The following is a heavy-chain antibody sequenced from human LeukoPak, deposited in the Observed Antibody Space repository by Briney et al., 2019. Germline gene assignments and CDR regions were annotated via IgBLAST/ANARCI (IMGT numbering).Heavy chain of an antibody. D-gene: IGHD3-10*01. Sequence: SETLSLTCTVSGGSISSGSYYWSWVRQPGGKGLEWIGRIYTSGSTNYNPSLKSRVTISVDTSKNQFSLKLSSVTAADTAVYYCARGPRFGELLWHWFDPWGQGTLVTVSS. CDR3: ARGPRFGELLWHWFDP. CDR1: GGSISSGSYY. J-gene: IGHJ5*02. CDR2: IYTSGST. V-gene: IGHV4-61*02.